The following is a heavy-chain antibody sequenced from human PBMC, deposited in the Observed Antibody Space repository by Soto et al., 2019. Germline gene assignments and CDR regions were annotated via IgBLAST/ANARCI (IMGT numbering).Heavy chain of an antibody. D-gene: IGHD2-15*01. Sequence: PSETLSLTCTVSGGSISSGGYYWSWIRQHPGKGLEWIGYIYYSGSTYYNPSLKSRVTISVDTSKNQFSLKLSSVTAADTAVYYCARVVVVVVASSTLIKNWFDPLGPGTLLTVSS. J-gene: IGHJ5*02. CDR3: ARVVVVVVASSTLIKNWFDP. CDR1: GGSISSGGYY. V-gene: IGHV4-31*03. CDR2: IYYSGST.